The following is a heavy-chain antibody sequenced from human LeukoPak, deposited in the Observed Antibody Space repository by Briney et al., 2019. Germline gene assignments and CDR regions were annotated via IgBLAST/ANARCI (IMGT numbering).Heavy chain of an antibody. J-gene: IGHJ4*02. CDR2: IIPIFGTA. V-gene: IGHV1-69*13. CDR3: AREYCTSSSCYGVDY. D-gene: IGHD2-2*01. CDR1: GGTFSSYA. Sequence: ASVKVSCKASGGTFSSYAISWVRQAPGQGLEWMGGIIPIFGTANYAQKFQGRVTITADESTSTAYMELSSLRSEDTAVYYCAREYCTSSSCYGVDYWGQGTLVTVSS.